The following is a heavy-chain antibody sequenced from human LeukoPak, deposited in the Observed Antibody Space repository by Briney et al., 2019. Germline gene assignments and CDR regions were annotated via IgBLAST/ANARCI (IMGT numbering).Heavy chain of an antibody. V-gene: IGHV4-34*01. CDR2: INHSGST. CDR3: ARAITMVRGVRRYYGMDV. D-gene: IGHD3-10*01. Sequence: SETLSLTCAVYGGSFSGYYWTWIRQPPGKGLEWIGEINHSGSTNYNPSLKSRVTISVDTSENQFSLKLSSVTAADTAVYYCARAITMVRGVRRYYGMDVWGKGTTVTVSS. CDR1: GGSFSGYY. J-gene: IGHJ6*04.